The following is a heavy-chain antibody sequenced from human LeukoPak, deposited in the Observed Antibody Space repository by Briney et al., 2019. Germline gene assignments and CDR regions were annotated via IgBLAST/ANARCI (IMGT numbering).Heavy chain of an antibody. CDR1: GYSFTSYL. J-gene: IGHJ3*02. V-gene: IGHV5-51*01. CDR3: ARHCNPGVAPDAFDI. D-gene: IGHD2/OR15-2a*01. Sequence: GESLKISCKASGYSFTSYLIAWVRQMPGKGLEWMGIIYPGDSDTRYSPSFQGQVTISADKSISTAYLQWSSLKASDTAMYYCARHCNPGVAPDAFDIWGQGTMVTVSS. CDR2: IYPGDSDT.